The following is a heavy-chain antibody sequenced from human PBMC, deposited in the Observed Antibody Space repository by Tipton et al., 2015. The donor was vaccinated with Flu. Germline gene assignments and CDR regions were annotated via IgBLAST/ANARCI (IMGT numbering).Heavy chain of an antibody. Sequence: TLSLTCTVSGDSINSGSHYWSWIRQPAGKGLEWIGRIYTSGSINYNPSLKSRVTISVDTSKNQFSLKLSSVTAADTAVYYCARAGGSYPDLYYFDYWGQGLLVTVSS. D-gene: IGHD1-26*01. CDR2: IYTSGSI. CDR3: ARAGGSYPDLYYFDY. CDR1: GDSINSGSHY. J-gene: IGHJ4*02. V-gene: IGHV4-61*02.